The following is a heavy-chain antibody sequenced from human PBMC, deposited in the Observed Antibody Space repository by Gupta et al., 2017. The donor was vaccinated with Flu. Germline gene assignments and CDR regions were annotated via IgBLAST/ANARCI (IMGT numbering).Heavy chain of an antibody. CDR1: GYAFIDPY. D-gene: IGHD2-8*01. Sequence: QVQLVRSGAEVKRPGASVTVACAASGYAFIDPYMHWVRQAPGQGPEWMGRINPNNDRTTYAQQVKGRLTVTSDTSMGTAYMELDSLRSDDTAIDYCARVGHGPCCHCDNWGQGSLVTVSS. V-gene: IGHV1-2*02. CDR2: INPNNDRT. J-gene: IGHJ4*02. CDR3: ARVGHGPCCHCDN.